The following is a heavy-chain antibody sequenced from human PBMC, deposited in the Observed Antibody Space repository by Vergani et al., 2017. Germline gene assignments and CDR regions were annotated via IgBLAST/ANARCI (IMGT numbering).Heavy chain of an antibody. J-gene: IGHJ4*02. CDR2: INHSGST. CDR3: ARGALHCSSTICYRRRLDC. V-gene: IGHV4-34*01. Sequence: QVQLQQWGAGLLKPSETLSLTCAVYGGSFSGYYWSWIRQPPGKGLEWIGEINHSGSTNYNPSLKSRVTISVDTSKNQFSLRLSSVTAADTAVYYCARGALHCSSTICYRRRLDCWGEGTLVAASS. D-gene: IGHD2-2*01. CDR1: GGSFSGYY.